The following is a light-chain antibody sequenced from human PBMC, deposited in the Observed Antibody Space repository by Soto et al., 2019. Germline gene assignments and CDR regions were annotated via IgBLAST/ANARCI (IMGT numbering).Light chain of an antibody. CDR3: CSYTSISTF. CDR1: SGVVGTYNR. V-gene: IGLV2-18*02. J-gene: IGLJ2*01. Sequence: QSALTQPPSVSGSPGQSVTISCTGTSGVVGTYNRVSWYQQPPGTAPKLMIYGVSNRPSGVPDRFSGSKSGNTASLTISGLQPEDEADYYCCSYTSISTFFGGGTKLTVL. CDR2: GVS.